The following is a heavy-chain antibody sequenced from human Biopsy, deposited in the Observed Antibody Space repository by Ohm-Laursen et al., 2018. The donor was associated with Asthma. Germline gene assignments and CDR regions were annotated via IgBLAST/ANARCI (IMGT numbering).Heavy chain of an antibody. V-gene: IGHV1-69*01. J-gene: IGHJ4*02. CDR1: GGTFNTYV. CDR3: ARKAGSCISRTCYSLDF. CDR2: INSVFGTT. D-gene: IGHD2-2*01. Sequence: SSVKVSCKPLGGTFNTYVIGWVRQAPGRGLEWMGGINSVFGTTTYPQKFQDRVTITADDSTSTVYMELSSLRSEDTAVYYCARKAGSCISRTCYSLDFWGQGTLVTVSS.